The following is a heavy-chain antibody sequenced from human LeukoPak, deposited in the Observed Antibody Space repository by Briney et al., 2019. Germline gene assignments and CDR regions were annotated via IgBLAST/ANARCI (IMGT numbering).Heavy chain of an antibody. V-gene: IGHV1-69*13. D-gene: IGHD5-18*01. J-gene: IGHJ3*02. CDR3: ARDGDTAMVSFYDI. CDR2: IIPMFGTP. CDR1: GYTFTSYG. Sequence: ASVKVSCKASGYTFTSYGISWVRQAPGQGLEWMGGIIPMFGTPNYAQKFQGRVTITADESTNTAYMELSSLTYEDTAMYYCARDGDTAMVSFYDIWGQGTKVTVSS.